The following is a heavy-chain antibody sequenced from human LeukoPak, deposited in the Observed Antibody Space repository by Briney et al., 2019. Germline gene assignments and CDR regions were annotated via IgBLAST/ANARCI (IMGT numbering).Heavy chain of an antibody. CDR1: GYTFTGYY. CDR2: INPNSGGT. J-gene: IGHJ4*02. D-gene: IGHD3-10*01. CDR3: ARHRRDYYGSGRMYYFDY. Sequence: ASVKVSCKASGYTFTGYYMHWVRQAPGQGLEWMGWINPNSGGTNYAQKFQGRVTMTRDTSISTAYMELSRLRSDDTAVYYCARHRRDYYGSGRMYYFDYWGQGTLVTVSS. V-gene: IGHV1-2*02.